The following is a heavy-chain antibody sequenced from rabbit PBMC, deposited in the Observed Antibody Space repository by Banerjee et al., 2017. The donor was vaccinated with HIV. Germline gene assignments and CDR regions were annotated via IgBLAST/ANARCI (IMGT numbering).Heavy chain of an antibody. V-gene: IGHV1S45*01. CDR2: INAATGKP. D-gene: IGHD4-1*01. CDR3: ARDRGSGWDDAFDP. Sequence: QEQLVESGGGLVKPEGSLTLTCKASGFSFSDREVMCWVRQAPGKGLEWIACINAATGKPVYATWAKGRFTISRTSSTTVTLRMTSLTAADTATYFCARDRGSGWDDAFDPWGPGTLVTVS. J-gene: IGHJ2*01. CDR1: GFSFSDREV.